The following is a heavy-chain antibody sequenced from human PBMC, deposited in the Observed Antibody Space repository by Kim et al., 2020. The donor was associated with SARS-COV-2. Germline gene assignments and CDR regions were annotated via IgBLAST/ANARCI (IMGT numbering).Heavy chain of an antibody. CDR1: GGSIRGTY. V-gene: IGHV4-59*13. D-gene: IGHD2-21*01. CDR3: ARVGVIAAPIDF. Sequence: SETLSLTCSVSGGSIRGTYWTGIRQPPGKGLEWIGQIYYTGTTNYNPSLKTRVTMSLDTSKNQFSLNLRSVTAADTAIYFCARVGVIAAPIDFWGQGTLVTVSS. J-gene: IGHJ4*02. CDR2: IYYTGTT.